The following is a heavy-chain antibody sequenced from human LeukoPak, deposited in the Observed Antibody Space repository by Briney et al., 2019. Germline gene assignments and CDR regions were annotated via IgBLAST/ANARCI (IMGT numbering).Heavy chain of an antibody. CDR3: AGSSGYYFGAFDI. Sequence: SETLSLTCTVSGGSISSYYWSWIRQPPGKGLESIGHISTSGSTNYNPSLKSRVTISVDTSKNQFSLKLSSVTAADTAVYYCAGSSGYYFGAFDIWGQGTMVTVSS. J-gene: IGHJ3*02. CDR2: ISTSGST. CDR1: GGSISSYY. V-gene: IGHV4-59*01. D-gene: IGHD3-22*01.